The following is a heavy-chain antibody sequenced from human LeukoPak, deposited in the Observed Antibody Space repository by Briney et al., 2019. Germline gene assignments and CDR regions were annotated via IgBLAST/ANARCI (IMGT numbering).Heavy chain of an antibody. V-gene: IGHV3-33*06. CDR1: GFTFSSYG. Sequence: GRSLRLSCAASGFTFSSYGMHWDRQAPGKGLEWVAVIWYDGSNKYYADSVKGRFTISRDNSKNTLYLQMNSLRAEDTAVYYCAKDGTTGVNYYYYYYMDVWGKGTTVTVSS. CDR3: AKDGTTGVNYYYYYYMDV. J-gene: IGHJ6*03. CDR2: IWYDGSNK. D-gene: IGHD4-11*01.